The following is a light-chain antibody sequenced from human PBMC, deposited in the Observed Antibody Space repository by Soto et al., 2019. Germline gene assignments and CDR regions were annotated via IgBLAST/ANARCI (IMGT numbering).Light chain of an antibody. J-gene: IGKJ3*01. CDR3: QQYYTTPVT. Sequence: DIVMTQSPDSLAVSLGERATINCKSSQNVLYSSNNKNYLAWYQQKTGQPPKLLIYWASTRESGVPDRFSGSGSGTDFTRTISSLQAEDVALYYWQQYYTTPVTFGPGTKVHIK. V-gene: IGKV4-1*01. CDR1: QNVLYSSNNKNY. CDR2: WAS.